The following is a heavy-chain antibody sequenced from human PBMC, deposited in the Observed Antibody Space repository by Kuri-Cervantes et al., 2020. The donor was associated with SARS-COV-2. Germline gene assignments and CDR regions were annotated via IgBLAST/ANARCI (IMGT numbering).Heavy chain of an antibody. J-gene: IGHJ4*02. CDR3: ARTINSGSYYNPHCYFDY. CDR1: GGSISSYY. D-gene: IGHD3-10*01. V-gene: IGHV4-59*12. CDR2: IYYSGST. Sequence: ESLKISCTVSGGSISSYYWSWIRQPPGKGLEWIGYIYYSGSTNHNPSLKSRVTISVDTSKNQFSLKLSSVTAADTAVYYCARTINSGSYYNPHCYFDYWGQGTLVTVSS.